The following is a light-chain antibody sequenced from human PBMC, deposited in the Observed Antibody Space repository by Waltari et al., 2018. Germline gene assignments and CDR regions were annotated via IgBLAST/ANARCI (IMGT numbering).Light chain of an antibody. CDR1: QSVGRS. J-gene: IGKJ1*01. CDR3: QHYVRLPVT. Sequence: VLTQSPGTLSLSPGERATLSCRASQSVGRSLAWYQQKPGQAPRPLIYGASSRATGVPDRFSGSGSGTDFSLTISRLEPEDFAVYYCQHYVRLPVTFGQGTKVEIK. V-gene: IGKV3-20*01. CDR2: GAS.